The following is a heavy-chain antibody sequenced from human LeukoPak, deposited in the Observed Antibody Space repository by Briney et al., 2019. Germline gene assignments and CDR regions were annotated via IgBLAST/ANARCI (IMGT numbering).Heavy chain of an antibody. CDR3: ARGPITIFAYYYYYYMDV. Sequence: ASVKVSCKASGGTFSSYAISWVRQAPGQGLEWMGGIIPIFGTANYAQKFQGRVTITTDESTSTAYMELSSLRSEDTAVYYCARGPITIFAYYYYYYMDVWGKGTTVTVSS. V-gene: IGHV1-69*05. J-gene: IGHJ6*03. CDR1: GGTFSSYA. D-gene: IGHD3-3*01. CDR2: IIPIFGTA.